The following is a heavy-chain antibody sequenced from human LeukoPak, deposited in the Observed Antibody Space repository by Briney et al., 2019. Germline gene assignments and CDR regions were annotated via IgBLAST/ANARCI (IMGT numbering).Heavy chain of an antibody. J-gene: IGHJ4*02. D-gene: IGHD2/OR15-2a*01. CDR1: GFTFSFYA. CDR2: ITSSGNTT. V-gene: IGHV3-23*01. CDR3: ARDVGYFTFDY. Sequence: GGSLRLSCAASGFTFSFYAMSWVRQAPGKGLEWVAGITSSGNTTYYADPVKGRFTISRDNAKNSLFLQMNSLRAEDTAVYYCARDVGYFTFDYWGQGTLVTVSP.